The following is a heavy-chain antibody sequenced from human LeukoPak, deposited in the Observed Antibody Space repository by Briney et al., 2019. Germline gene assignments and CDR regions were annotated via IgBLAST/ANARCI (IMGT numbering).Heavy chain of an antibody. D-gene: IGHD6-19*01. CDR1: GFTFSSYS. CDR2: TSSSSSYI. CDR3: ARVLAGTIDY. J-gene: IGHJ4*02. Sequence: GGSLRLSCAASGFTFSSYSMNWVRQAPGKGLEWVSSTSSSSSYIYYADSVKGRFTISGDNAKNSLYLQMNSLRAEDTAVYYCARVLAGTIDYWGQGTLVTVSS. V-gene: IGHV3-21*01.